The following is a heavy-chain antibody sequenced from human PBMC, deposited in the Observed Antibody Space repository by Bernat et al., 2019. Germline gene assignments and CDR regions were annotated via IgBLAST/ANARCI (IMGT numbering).Heavy chain of an antibody. D-gene: IGHD3-3*01. V-gene: IGHV3-23*04. Sequence: EVQLVESGGGLVQPGGSLRLSCAASGFTFSSYAMSWVRQAPGKGLEWVSAISGSGGSTYYADSVKGRLTISRDNSKNTLYLQMNSLRAEDTAVYYCAKAGNYDFWSGSPVYYYYMDVWGKGTTVTVSS. CDR2: ISGSGGST. J-gene: IGHJ6*03. CDR3: AKAGNYDFWSGSPVYYYYMDV. CDR1: GFTFSSYA.